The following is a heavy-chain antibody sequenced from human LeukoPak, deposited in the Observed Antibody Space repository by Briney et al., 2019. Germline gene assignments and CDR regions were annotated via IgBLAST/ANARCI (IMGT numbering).Heavy chain of an antibody. Sequence: GGSLRLSCAASGFTFSSYAMSWVRQAPGKGLEWVSAISGSGGSTYYADSVKGRFTISRDNSKNTLYLQMNSLRAEDTAVYYCAEGDCSSTSCYAFDIWGQGTMVTVSS. D-gene: IGHD2-2*01. V-gene: IGHV3-23*01. J-gene: IGHJ3*02. CDR3: AEGDCSSTSCYAFDI. CDR1: GFTFSSYA. CDR2: ISGSGGST.